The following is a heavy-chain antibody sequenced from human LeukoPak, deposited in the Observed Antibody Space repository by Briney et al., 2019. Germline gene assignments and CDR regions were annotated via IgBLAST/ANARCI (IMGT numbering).Heavy chain of an antibody. V-gene: IGHV3-23*01. J-gene: IGHJ4*02. Sequence: PGGSLRLSCTASGFTFASYALSWVRQAPGKGLEWVSGVSGGGDVTYYADSVKGRFTISRDNSKNILYLQMNSLRVEDTAVYFCARDGHSSGWNFDFWGQGTLVTVCS. CDR3: ARDGHSSGWNFDF. CDR2: VSGGGDVT. CDR1: GFTFASYA. D-gene: IGHD6-19*01.